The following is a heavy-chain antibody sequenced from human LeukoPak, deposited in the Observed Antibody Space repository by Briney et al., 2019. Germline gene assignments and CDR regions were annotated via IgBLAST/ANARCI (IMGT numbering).Heavy chain of an antibody. D-gene: IGHD3-22*01. Sequence: SETLSLTCTVSGGSISSYYWNWIRQPPGKGLEWIGHIYYSGSTNYNPSLKSRVTISVDTSKNQFSLELSSVTAADTAVYYCARDPTYYYDSSGYSVASRGMDVWGQGTTVTVPS. V-gene: IGHV4-59*01. CDR2: IYYSGST. CDR1: GGSISSYY. J-gene: IGHJ6*02. CDR3: ARDPTYYYDSSGYSVASRGMDV.